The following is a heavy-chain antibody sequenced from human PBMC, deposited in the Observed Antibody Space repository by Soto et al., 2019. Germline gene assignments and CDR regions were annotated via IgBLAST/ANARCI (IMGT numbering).Heavy chain of an antibody. V-gene: IGHV1-69*13. CDR3: ALGYYDSSGYYPFDY. CDR1: GGTFSSYA. J-gene: IGHJ4*02. D-gene: IGHD3-22*01. CDR2: IIPIFGTA. Sequence: ASVKVSCKASGGTFSSYAISWVRQAPGHGLEWMGGIIPIFGTANYAQKFQGRVTITADESTSTAYMELSSLRSEDTAVYYCALGYYDSSGYYPFDYWGQGTLVTVSS.